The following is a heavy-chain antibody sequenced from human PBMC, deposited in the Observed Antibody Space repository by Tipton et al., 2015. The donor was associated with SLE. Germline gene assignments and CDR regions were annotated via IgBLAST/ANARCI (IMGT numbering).Heavy chain of an antibody. J-gene: IGHJ4*02. CDR2: IYHSGST. D-gene: IGHD4/OR15-4a*01. V-gene: IGHV4-39*07. CDR3: AREGAIHY. Sequence: TLSLTCTVSGGSISSSSYYWGWIRQPPGKGLEWIGSIYHSGSTNYNPSLRSRVTISVDTSKNQFSLKLSSVTAADTAVYYCAREGAIHYWGQGTLVTVSS. CDR1: GGSISSSSYY.